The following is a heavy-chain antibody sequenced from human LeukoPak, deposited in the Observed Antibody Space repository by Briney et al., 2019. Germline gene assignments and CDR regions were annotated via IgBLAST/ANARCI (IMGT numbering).Heavy chain of an antibody. CDR1: GGSISSYY. D-gene: IGHD1-26*01. CDR3: ARHVPYYDWYFDL. Sequence: PSETLSLTCTVSGGSISSYYWSWIRQPPGKGLDWIGYIYTSGSTNYNPSLKSRVTISVDTSKNQFSLKLSSVTAADTAVYYCARHVPYYDWYFDLWGRGTLVTVSS. V-gene: IGHV4-4*09. J-gene: IGHJ2*01. CDR2: IYTSGST.